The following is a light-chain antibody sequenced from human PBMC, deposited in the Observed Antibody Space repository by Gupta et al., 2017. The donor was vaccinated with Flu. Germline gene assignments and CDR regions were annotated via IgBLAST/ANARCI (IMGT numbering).Light chain of an antibody. Sequence: SSNNKNYLAWYQQKPGQSPKLLINWASTRESGVPDRFSGSGSGTDFTLTISSLQAEDVAVYYCQQYYSTPLTFGGGTKVEIK. CDR1: SSNNKNY. CDR2: WAS. V-gene: IGKV4-1*01. CDR3: QQYYSTPLT. J-gene: IGKJ4*01.